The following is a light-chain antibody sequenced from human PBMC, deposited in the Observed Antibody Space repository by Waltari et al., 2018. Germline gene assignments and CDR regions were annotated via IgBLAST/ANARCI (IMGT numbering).Light chain of an antibody. J-gene: IGLJ3*02. CDR3: AAWDDSLNGWV. V-gene: IGLV1-44*01. CDR1: SSNIGSNT. Sequence: QSVLTQPPSASGTPGQRVTIPCSGSSSNIGSNTVNWYQQLPGTAPKLLIYSNKQRPSGVPDRVSGSKSGTSASLAISGLQSEDEADYYCAAWDDSLNGWVFGGGTKLTVL. CDR2: SNK.